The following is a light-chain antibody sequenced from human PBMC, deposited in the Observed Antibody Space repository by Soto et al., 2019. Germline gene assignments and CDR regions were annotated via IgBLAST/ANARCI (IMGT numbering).Light chain of an antibody. CDR1: QGISNW. V-gene: IGKV1-12*01. CDR3: RPAHSLPLT. Sequence: SQLTLSQSSVSASVGDRVTITCRATQGISNWLAWYQQKPGQAPKLLIYAATSLQDGVPLRFSGSGSGADFTLTISALQPEASSTVYSRPAHSLPLTLGGGTKVDIK. J-gene: IGKJ4*01. CDR2: AAT.